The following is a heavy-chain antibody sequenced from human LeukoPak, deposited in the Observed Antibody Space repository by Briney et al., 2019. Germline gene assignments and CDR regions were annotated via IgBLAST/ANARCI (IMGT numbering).Heavy chain of an antibody. J-gene: IGHJ4*02. CDR2: IYYSGST. CDR1: GGALISSNW. V-gene: IGHV4-4*02. Sequence: SGTLSLTCAVSGGALISSNWWSWVRQPPGKGLEWIGEIYYSGSTNYNPSLKSRVTTSVDKSKNHFSLKLTSVTAADTAVYYCARVRDGSGSYCDYWGQGTLVTVSS. CDR3: ARVRDGSGSYCDY. D-gene: IGHD3-10*01.